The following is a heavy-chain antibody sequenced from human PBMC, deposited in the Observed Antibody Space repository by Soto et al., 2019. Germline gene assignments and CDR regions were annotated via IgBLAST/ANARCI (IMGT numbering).Heavy chain of an antibody. CDR1: SGSISSSNW. CDR2: INHSGST. CDR3: ARAVGYCSGGSCSEFYWFDP. Sequence: SETLSLTCAVSSGSISSSNWWSWVRQPPGKGLEWIGEINHSGSTNYNPSLKSRVTISVDTSKNQFSLKLSSVTAADTAVYYCARAVGYCSGGSCSEFYWFDPWGQGTLVTVSS. J-gene: IGHJ5*02. D-gene: IGHD2-15*01. V-gene: IGHV4-4*02.